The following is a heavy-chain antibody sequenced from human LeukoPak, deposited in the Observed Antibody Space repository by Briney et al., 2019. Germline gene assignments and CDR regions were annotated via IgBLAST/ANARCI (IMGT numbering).Heavy chain of an antibody. J-gene: IGHJ4*02. CDR2: ISGSGGST. V-gene: IGHV3-23*01. CDR3: ARDQAVTNYFDY. D-gene: IGHD4-17*01. Sequence: GGSLRLSCAASGFTFSSYAMSWVRQAPGKGLEWVSAISGSGGSTYYADSVRGRFTISRDNSKNTLYLQMNSLRAEDTAVYYCARDQAVTNYFDYWGQGTLATVSS. CDR1: GFTFSSYA.